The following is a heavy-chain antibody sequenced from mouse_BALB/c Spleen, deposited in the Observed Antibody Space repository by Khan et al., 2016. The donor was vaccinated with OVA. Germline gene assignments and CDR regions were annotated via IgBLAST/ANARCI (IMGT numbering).Heavy chain of an antibody. Sequence: QVQLKQSGPELKKPGETVKISCKASGYTFTNYGMNWVKQAPGKGLKWMGWINTYTGEPTYADDFKGRFAFSLETSASTAYLQIDNLKNEDTATXFCARPPYFSYVLDSWGQGTSVTVSS. J-gene: IGHJ4*01. CDR3: ARPPYFSYVLDS. V-gene: IGHV9-3-1*01. CDR1: GYTFTNYG. CDR2: INTYTGEP. D-gene: IGHD2-10*01.